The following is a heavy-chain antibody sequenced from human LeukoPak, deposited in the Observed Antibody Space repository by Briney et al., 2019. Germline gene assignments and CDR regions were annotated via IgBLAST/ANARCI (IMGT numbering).Heavy chain of an antibody. Sequence: PGGSLRLSCAASGFTFSSYGMHWVRQAPGKGLEWVTVISYDGTNKHYADSVKGRFTISRDNSKNTLYLQMNSLRAEDTAVYYCATGGVDWYFDLWGRGTLVTVSS. V-gene: IGHV3-30*03. CDR2: ISYDGTNK. CDR3: ATGGVDWYFDL. CDR1: GFTFSSYG. D-gene: IGHD2-15*01. J-gene: IGHJ2*01.